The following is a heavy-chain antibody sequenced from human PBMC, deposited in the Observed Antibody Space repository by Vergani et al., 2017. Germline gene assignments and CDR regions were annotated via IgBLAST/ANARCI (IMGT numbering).Heavy chain of an antibody. V-gene: IGHV4-59*01. CDR1: GGSMSGYY. CDR3: GRVADCYGLGSRLLDL. J-gene: IGHJ5*02. D-gene: IGHD3-10*01. CDR2: MYHSGST. Sequence: QVQLQESGPGLVKSSETLSLPCSVSGGSMSGYYWSWIRQPPGKELEWIGYMYHSGSTNYNPSLETRVTITGDTSKNQFSLKLNSVTAADTAVYYCGRVADCYGLGSRLLDLWGQGILVTVSS.